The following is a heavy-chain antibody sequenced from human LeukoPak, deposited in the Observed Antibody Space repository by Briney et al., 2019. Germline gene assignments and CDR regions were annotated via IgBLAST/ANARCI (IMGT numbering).Heavy chain of an antibody. CDR2: ISGSGGGT. CDR1: GFTFSSYA. CDR3: AKGARVRPTGGMDV. J-gene: IGHJ6*02. Sequence: GGSLRLSCAASGFTFSSYAMSWVRQAPGKGLEWVSAISGSGGGTYYADSVKGRFTISRDNSKNTLYLQMNSLRAEDTAVYYCAKGARVRPTGGMDVWGQGTTVTVSS. D-gene: IGHD7-27*01. V-gene: IGHV3-23*01.